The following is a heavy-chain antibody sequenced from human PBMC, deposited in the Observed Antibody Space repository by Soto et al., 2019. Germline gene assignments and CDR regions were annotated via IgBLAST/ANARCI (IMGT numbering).Heavy chain of an antibody. D-gene: IGHD3-3*01. CDR2: ISGSGGHI. Sequence: EVQLLESGGGLVQPGGSLRLSCAASGFTFGNYAMSWVRQTPGKGLEWVSSISGSGGHIYYTGSVKGRFTISRDNSKNTLYLQMSSLRADDTAVYYCAKGDHVDFWGTFNCFDPWGQGTLVTVSS. CDR3: AKGDHVDFWGTFNCFDP. V-gene: IGHV3-23*01. J-gene: IGHJ5*02. CDR1: GFTFGNYA.